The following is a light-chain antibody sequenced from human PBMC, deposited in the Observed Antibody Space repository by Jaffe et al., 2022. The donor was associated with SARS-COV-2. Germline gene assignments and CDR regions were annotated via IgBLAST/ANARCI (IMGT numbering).Light chain of an antibody. CDR3: QTVHSSGLYPWV. CDR1: ALPKQY. V-gene: IGLV3-25*03. Sequence: SYELTQPPSVSVSPGQTARITCSGEALPKQYAYWYQQKPGQAPVLVIYKDSERPSGIPERFSGSRSGTTVTLIISGVQAEDEADYHCQTVHSSGLYPWVFGGGTKLTVL. J-gene: IGLJ3*02. CDR2: KDS.